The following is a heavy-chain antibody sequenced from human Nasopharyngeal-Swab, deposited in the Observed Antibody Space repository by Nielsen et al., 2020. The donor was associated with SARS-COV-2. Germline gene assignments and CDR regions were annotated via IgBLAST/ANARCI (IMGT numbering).Heavy chain of an antibody. J-gene: IGHJ6*03. D-gene: IGHD3-10*01. CDR1: GFVFSTYS. CDR3: ARARGYLTHYYMDV. Sequence: GRSLRLSCAASGFVFSTYSMHWVRLAPGKGLEWVALISVDGRNSNYADSVKGRFIISRDNSEKTVDLQMNSLRGEDTAVYYCARARGYLTHYYMDVWGSGTTVTVSS. V-gene: IGHV3-30*04. CDR2: ISVDGRNS.